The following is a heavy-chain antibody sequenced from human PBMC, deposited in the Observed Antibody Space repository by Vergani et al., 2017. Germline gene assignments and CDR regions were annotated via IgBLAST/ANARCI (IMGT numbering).Heavy chain of an antibody. Sequence: EVQLLESGGNLIQPGGSLRLSCGASGFTFSSYAMTWVRLAPGKGLQWVSAISARYPSTYYADSVKGRFTISRDNSKKTLYLQMNSLRAEDTAVYYCAKDRRSTTVIILVVMAYWGQGTLVTVSS. CDR1: GFTFSSYA. V-gene: IGHV3-23*01. CDR3: AKDRRSTTVIILVVMAY. J-gene: IGHJ4*02. CDR2: ISARYPST. D-gene: IGHD3-22*01.